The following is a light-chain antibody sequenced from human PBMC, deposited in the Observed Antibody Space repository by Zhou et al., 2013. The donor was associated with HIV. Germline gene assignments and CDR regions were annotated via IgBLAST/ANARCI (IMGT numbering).Light chain of an antibody. CDR1: QNVLHSNGYNY. CDR3: MQALPPIT. Sequence: EIVLTQSPLSLPVTPGEPASISCRSDQNVLHSNGYNYLDWYLQRPGQSPQLLIYLGSNRASGVPDRFSGSGSGRDFTLKISRVEAEDVGVYYCMQALPPITFGQGTRLEIK. V-gene: IGKV2-28*01. CDR2: LGS. J-gene: IGKJ5*01.